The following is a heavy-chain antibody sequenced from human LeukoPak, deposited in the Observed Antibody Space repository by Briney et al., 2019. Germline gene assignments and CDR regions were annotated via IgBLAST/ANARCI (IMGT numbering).Heavy chain of an antibody. V-gene: IGHV3-30-3*01. D-gene: IGHD6-19*01. Sequence: GGSLRLSCAASGFTFSSYAMHWVRQAPGKGLEWVAVISYDGSNKYYADSVKGRFTISRDNSKNTLYLQMNSLRAEDTAVYYCARGVAVAGTRWYYFDCWGQGTLVTVSS. CDR1: GFTFSSYA. J-gene: IGHJ4*02. CDR2: ISYDGSNK. CDR3: ARGVAVAGTRWYYFDC.